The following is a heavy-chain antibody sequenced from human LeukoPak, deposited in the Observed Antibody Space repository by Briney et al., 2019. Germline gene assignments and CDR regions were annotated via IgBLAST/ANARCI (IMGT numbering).Heavy chain of an antibody. V-gene: IGHV4-59*01. J-gene: IGHJ3*02. Sequence: SETLSLTCTVSGGSISSYYWSWIRQPPGKGLEWIGYIYYSGSTNYNPSLKSRVTISVDTSKNQFSLKLSSVTAADTAVYYCARVGLYSSGWVPRGAFDIWGQGTMVTVSS. CDR3: ARVGLYSSGWVPRGAFDI. CDR2: IYYSGST. D-gene: IGHD6-19*01. CDR1: GGSISSYY.